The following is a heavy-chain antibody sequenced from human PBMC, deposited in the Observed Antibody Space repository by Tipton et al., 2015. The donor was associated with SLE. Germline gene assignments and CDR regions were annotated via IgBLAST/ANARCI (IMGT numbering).Heavy chain of an antibody. Sequence: SLRLSCAASGFTFSSYWMSWVRQAPGKGLEWVANIKQDGSEKNYVDSVKGRFTISRDNSKNTLYLQMNSLRAEDTAVYYCAKGRGYNYYYGMDVWGQGTTVPVSS. J-gene: IGHJ6*02. CDR3: AKGRGYNYYYGMDV. CDR2: IKQDGSEK. CDR1: GFTFSSYW. V-gene: IGHV3-7*01.